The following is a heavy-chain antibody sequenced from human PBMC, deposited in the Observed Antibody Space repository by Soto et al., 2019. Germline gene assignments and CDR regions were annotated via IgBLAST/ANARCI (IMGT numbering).Heavy chain of an antibody. Sequence: LRLSCAASGFTLRTYTMNWVRQAPGKGLEWVSSISISSSDRYYADSVRGRFTIPRDNAKNALYLQMNSLRADDTAVYFCVRGMNPLFGGQGTLVTVSS. CDR2: ISISSSDR. J-gene: IGHJ4*01. CDR3: VRGMNPLF. CDR1: GFTLRTYT. V-gene: IGHV3-21*06.